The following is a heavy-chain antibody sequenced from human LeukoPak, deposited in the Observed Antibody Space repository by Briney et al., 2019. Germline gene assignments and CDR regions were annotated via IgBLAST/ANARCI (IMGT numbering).Heavy chain of an antibody. J-gene: IGHJ4*02. CDR3: ARENNWNYGY. CDR2: IYHSGST. D-gene: IGHD1-7*01. Sequence: PSETLSLTCTVSGYSISSGNYWDWIRQPPGKGLEWIGSIYHSGSTYYNPSLKSRVTISVDTSKNQFSLKLSSVTAADTAVYYCARENNWNYGYWGQGTLVTVSS. CDR1: GYSISSGNY. V-gene: IGHV4-38-2*02.